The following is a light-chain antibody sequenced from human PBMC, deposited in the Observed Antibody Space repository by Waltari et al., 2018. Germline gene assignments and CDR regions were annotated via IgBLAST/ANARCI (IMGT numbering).Light chain of an antibody. CDR3: QQTNSLPLT. CDR1: QTIPRY. Sequence: DIQMTQSPSSLSASVGDRVTITCRASQTIPRYLNWYQQKPGKAPKLLIYGISSLQSGVPSRFSGSGSGTDFTLTISSLQPEDFATYYCQQTNSLPLTFGGGTK. J-gene: IGKJ4*01. V-gene: IGKV1-39*01. CDR2: GIS.